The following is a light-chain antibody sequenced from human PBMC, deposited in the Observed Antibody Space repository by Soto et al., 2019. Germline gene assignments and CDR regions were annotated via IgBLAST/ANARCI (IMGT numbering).Light chain of an antibody. Sequence: QSALTQPPSVSAAPGQKVTISCSGSSSNIGNNYVSWYQQLPGTAPKLLIYDNNKRPSGIPDRFSGSKSGTSATLGITGLQTGDEADYYCGTWGSSLSAVVFGGGTKVTVL. CDR1: SSNIGNNY. CDR3: GTWGSSLSAVV. CDR2: DNN. J-gene: IGLJ2*01. V-gene: IGLV1-51*01.